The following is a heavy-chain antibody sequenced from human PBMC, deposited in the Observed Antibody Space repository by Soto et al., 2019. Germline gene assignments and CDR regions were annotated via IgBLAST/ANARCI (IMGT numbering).Heavy chain of an antibody. CDR3: ARSGYSYGPNPLLY. CDR2: IYYSGST. J-gene: IGHJ4*02. Sequence: SETLSLTCTVSGGSISSGGYYWSWIRQHPGKGLEWIGYIYYSGSTYYNPSLKSRVTTSVDTSKNQFSLKLSSVIAADTAVYYCARSGYSYGPNPLLYWGQGTLVTVSS. V-gene: IGHV4-31*03. D-gene: IGHD5-18*01. CDR1: GGSISSGGYY.